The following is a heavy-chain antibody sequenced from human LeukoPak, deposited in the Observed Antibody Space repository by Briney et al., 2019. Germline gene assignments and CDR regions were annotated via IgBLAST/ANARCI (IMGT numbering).Heavy chain of an antibody. J-gene: IGHJ3*02. CDR1: GGTFSSYA. CDR3: ARDRDYCSGGSCYPDAFDI. V-gene: IGHV1-69*01. D-gene: IGHD2-15*01. Sequence: SVKVSCKASGGTFSSYAISWVRQAPGQGVEWMGGIIPIFGTANYAQKFQGRVTITADESTSTAYMELSSLRSEDTVVYYCARDRDYCSGGSCYPDAFDIWGQGTMVTVSS. CDR2: IIPIFGTA.